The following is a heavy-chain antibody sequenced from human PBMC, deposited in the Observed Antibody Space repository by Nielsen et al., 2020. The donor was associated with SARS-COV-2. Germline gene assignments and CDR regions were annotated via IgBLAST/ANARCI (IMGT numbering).Heavy chain of an antibody. CDR2: ISGGSATI. CDR1: GFSFNTYS. Sequence: GGSLRLSCVASGFSFNTYSMNWVRQAPGKGLEWVSYISGGSATIYYADSVKGRFTISRDNSKNTLYLQVDNLRPEDTAVFYCAREGPDSSSWRATLFWGHGTLVTVSS. V-gene: IGHV3-48*01. J-gene: IGHJ1*01. D-gene: IGHD6-13*01. CDR3: AREGPDSSSWRATLF.